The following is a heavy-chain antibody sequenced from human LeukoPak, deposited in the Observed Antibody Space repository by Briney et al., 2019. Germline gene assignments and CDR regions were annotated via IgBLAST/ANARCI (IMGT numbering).Heavy chain of an antibody. V-gene: IGHV1-46*01. CDR2: INPSGGST. J-gene: IGHJ4*02. CDR1: GYTFTSYY. CDR3: ARGEYMNYYDSSGYPL. D-gene: IGHD3-22*01. Sequence: ASVKVSCKASGYTFTSYYMHWVRQAPGQGLEWMGIINPSGGSTSYAQKFQGGVTMTRDTSTSTVYMELSSLRSEDTAVYYCARGEYMNYYDSSGYPLWGQGTLVTVSS.